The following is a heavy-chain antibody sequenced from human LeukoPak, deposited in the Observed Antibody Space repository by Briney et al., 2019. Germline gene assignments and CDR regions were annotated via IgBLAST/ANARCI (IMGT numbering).Heavy chain of an antibody. CDR2: ISYDGSNK. D-gene: IGHD6-19*01. CDR1: GFTFSSYG. CDR3: AKDHSGWYPQTGFDY. Sequence: GGSLRLSCAASGFTFSSYGMHWVRQAPGKGLEWVAVISYDGSNKYYADSVKGRFTISRDNSKNTLYLQMNSLRAEDTAVCYCAKDHSGWYPQTGFDYWGQGTLVTVSS. V-gene: IGHV3-30*18. J-gene: IGHJ4*02.